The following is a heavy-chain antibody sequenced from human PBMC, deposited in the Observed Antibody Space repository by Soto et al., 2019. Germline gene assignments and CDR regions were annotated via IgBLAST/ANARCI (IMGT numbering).Heavy chain of an antibody. CDR1: GGSFSGYY. D-gene: IGHD3-9*01. J-gene: IGHJ4*02. CDR2: INHSGST. V-gene: IGHV4-34*01. Sequence: SETLSLTCAVYGGSFSGYYWSWIRQPPGKGLEWIGEINHSGSTNYNPSLKSRVTISVDTSKNQFSLKLSSVTAADTAVYYCARGLRYFDWLLLYYFDYWGQGTLVTVS. CDR3: ARGLRYFDWLLLYYFDY.